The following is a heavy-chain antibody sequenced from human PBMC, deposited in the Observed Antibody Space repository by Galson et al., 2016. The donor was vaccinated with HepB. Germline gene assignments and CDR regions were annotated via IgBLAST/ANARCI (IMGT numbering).Heavy chain of an antibody. Sequence: SVKVSCKASGGTFSSYAISWVRQAPGQGLEWMGGIIPIFGTANYAQKFQGSVTITADKSTSTADMELSSLRSEDTAVYYCAGSGDLGDLYCSSTSCPPDYYGMDVWGQGTTVTVSS. CDR2: IIPIFGTA. V-gene: IGHV1-69*06. CDR1: GGTFSSYA. CDR3: AGSGDLGDLYCSSTSCPPDYYGMDV. J-gene: IGHJ6*02. D-gene: IGHD2-2*01.